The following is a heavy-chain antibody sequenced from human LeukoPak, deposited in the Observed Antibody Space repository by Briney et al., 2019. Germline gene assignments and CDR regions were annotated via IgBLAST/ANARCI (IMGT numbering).Heavy chain of an antibody. J-gene: IGHJ4*02. CDR3: AKDPLSGTYGWAFDY. V-gene: IGHV3-23*01. CDR2: ISGSGGCT. Sequence: GGSLRLSCAASGFTFSSYVMSWVRQAPGKGLEWVSAISGSGGCTYYADSVKGRFTISRDNSKNTLYLQMNSLRAEDTAVYYCAKDPLSGTYGWAFDYWGQGTLVTVSS. D-gene: IGHD1-26*01. CDR1: GFTFSSYV.